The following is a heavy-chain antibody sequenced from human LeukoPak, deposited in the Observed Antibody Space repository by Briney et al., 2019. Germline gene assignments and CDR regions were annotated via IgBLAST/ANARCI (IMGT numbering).Heavy chain of an antibody. CDR2: ISFSSTHI. D-gene: IGHD3-10*01. CDR3: ARVSGSGENWFDP. J-gene: IGHJ5*02. Sequence: GGSLRLSCAASGFIFSNYGMSWVRQAPGKGLEWVSSISFSSTHIYYADSIQGRFTISRDNAKNTLYLQMNSLRAEDTAVYYCARVSGSGENWFDPWGQGTLVTVSS. V-gene: IGHV3-21*01. CDR1: GFIFSNYG.